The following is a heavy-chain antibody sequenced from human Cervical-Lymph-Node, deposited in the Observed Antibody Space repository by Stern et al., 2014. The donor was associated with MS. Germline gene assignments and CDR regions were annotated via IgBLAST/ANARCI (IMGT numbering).Heavy chain of an antibody. V-gene: IGHV1-8*01. CDR3: ARGRRVAARPYYYYGMDV. CDR2: MNPNSGNT. Sequence: QMQLVQSGAEVKKPGASVKVSCKASGYTFTSYDINWVRQATGQGLEWMGWMNPNSGNTGYAQKFQGRVTMPRNTSISTAYMELSSLRSEDTAVYYCARGRRVAARPYYYYGMDVWGQGTTVTVSS. J-gene: IGHJ6*02. D-gene: IGHD6-6*01. CDR1: GYTFTSYD.